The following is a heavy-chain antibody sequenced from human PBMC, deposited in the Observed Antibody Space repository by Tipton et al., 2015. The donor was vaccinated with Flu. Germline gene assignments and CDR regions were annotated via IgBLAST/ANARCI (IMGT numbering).Heavy chain of an antibody. CDR2: TDTNEITT. D-gene: IGHD1-26*01. Sequence: SLRLSCAASGFSVSYCFMHWVRQAPGKGLMWISYTDTNEITTTYADSVRGRFTISRDNARNMVYLQMNSLKVEDTGVYYCVRDTPHSQFDPWGQGTLVTVSS. J-gene: IGHJ5*02. CDR3: VRDTPHSQFDP. V-gene: IGHV3-74*01. CDR1: GFSVSYCF.